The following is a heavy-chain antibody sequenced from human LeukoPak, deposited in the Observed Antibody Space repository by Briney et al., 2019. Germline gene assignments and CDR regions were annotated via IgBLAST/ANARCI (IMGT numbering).Heavy chain of an antibody. CDR3: ARVRYFDWLPGGHWFEP. D-gene: IGHD3-9*01. V-gene: IGHV4-59*01. CDR2: IYYSGST. J-gene: IGHJ5*02. CDR1: GGSISSYY. Sequence: SETLSLTCTVSGGSISSYYWSWIRQPPGKGLERIGYIYYSGSTNYNPSLTSRVTISVDTSKNKFSLKLSSVTAADTAVYYCARVRYFDWLPGGHWFEPWGQGTLVTVSS.